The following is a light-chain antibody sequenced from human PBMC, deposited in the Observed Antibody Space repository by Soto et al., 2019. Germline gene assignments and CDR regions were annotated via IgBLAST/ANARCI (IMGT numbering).Light chain of an antibody. CDR2: EVS. CDR1: SSDVGSYNL. CDR3: CSYARSSTYV. Sequence: QSVLTQPASVSGSPRQSITISCTGTSSDVGSYNLVSWYQQHPGKAPKLMIYEVSKRPSGLSNRFSASKSGNTASLTISGLQAEDEADYYCCSYARSSTYVFGTGTKLTVL. J-gene: IGLJ1*01. V-gene: IGLV2-23*02.